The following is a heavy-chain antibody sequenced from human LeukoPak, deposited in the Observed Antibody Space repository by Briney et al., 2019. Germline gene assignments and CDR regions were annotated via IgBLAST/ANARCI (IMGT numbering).Heavy chain of an antibody. CDR1: GFTFSSCG. CDR3: ARDQDSSWYRD. V-gene: IGHV3-30*02. Sequence: PGGSLRLSCAASGFTFSSCGMHWVRQAPGKGLEWVAFIRYDINTKSYAESVRGRFTISRDNSKNTLYLQMNSLRAEDTAVYYCARDQDSSWYRDWGQGTLVTVSS. D-gene: IGHD6-13*01. J-gene: IGHJ4*02. CDR2: IRYDINTK.